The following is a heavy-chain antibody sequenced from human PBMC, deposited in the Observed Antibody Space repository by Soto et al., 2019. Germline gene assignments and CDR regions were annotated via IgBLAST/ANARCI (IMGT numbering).Heavy chain of an antibody. J-gene: IGHJ4*02. CDR1: GYTFTSYY. V-gene: IGHV1-46*03. CDR3: ARAQAWGIHDY. Sequence: QVQLVQSGAEVKKPGASVKISCKASGYTFTSYYMHGVRQAPGQGLEWMGTINPRGITTYAQKFQGRVSMTRDTSTSTVYTELSSLTSEDTAVYYCARAQAWGIHDYWGQGTLVTVSS. D-gene: IGHD7-27*01. CDR2: INPRGIT.